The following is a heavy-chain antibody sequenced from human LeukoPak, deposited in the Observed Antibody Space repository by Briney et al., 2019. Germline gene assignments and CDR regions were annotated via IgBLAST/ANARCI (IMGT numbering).Heavy chain of an antibody. Sequence: SETLSLTCTVSGGSISSSTYFWSWIRQPPGKGLEWIGYISYSGITNYNPSLKSRVTISVDTSKNQFSLKLSSVTAADTAVYYCASSKRGNYYDSSGYFDYWGQGTLVTVSS. CDR3: ASSKRGNYYDSSGYFDY. D-gene: IGHD3-22*01. J-gene: IGHJ4*02. CDR2: ISYSGIT. CDR1: GGSISSSTYF. V-gene: IGHV4-61*01.